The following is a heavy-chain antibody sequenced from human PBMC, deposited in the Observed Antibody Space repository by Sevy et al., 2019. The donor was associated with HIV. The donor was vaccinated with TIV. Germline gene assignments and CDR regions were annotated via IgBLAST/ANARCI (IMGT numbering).Heavy chain of an antibody. CDR3: VGDQSGGEDY. CDR1: GYTFTSYG. Sequence: ASVKVSCKTSGYTFTSYGITWVRQAPGQGLEWMGWISAYNGNTNYAQRLQGRVTMTTDTSTRTAYMELRSLRSDDTAVYYCVGDQSGGEDYWGQGTLVTVSS. D-gene: IGHD3-3*01. J-gene: IGHJ4*02. V-gene: IGHV1-18*01. CDR2: ISAYNGNT.